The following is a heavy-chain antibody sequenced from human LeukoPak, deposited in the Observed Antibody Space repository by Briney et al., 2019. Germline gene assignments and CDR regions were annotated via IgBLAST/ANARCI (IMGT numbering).Heavy chain of an antibody. CDR2: INQDGSKK. V-gene: IGHV3-7*05. J-gene: IGHJ3*01. CDR3: ARDSDILAGVAYDV. Sequence: PGGALRLSCAASGFTLSRDWMNWVRQAPGKGLEWVANINQDGSKKYYVDSVRGRFTISRDNAKNSLYLQMSSLRAEDTAVYYCARDSDILAGVAYDVWGQGTMVIVSS. CDR1: GFTLSRDW. D-gene: IGHD3-9*01.